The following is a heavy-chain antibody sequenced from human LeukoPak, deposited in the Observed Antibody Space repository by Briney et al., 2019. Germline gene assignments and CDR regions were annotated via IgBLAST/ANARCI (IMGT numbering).Heavy chain of an antibody. CDR3: ARILGTTDAFDI. Sequence: GGSLRLSCAAAGFTINNNYMTWVRQAPGKGQEWVSVSYSGGSSYYADSVKGRFTMSRDSSKNTVNLQMNILTVEDTAVYYCARILGTTDAFDIWGQGTMVTVSS. CDR1: GFTINNNY. J-gene: IGHJ3*02. D-gene: IGHD2/OR15-2a*01. CDR2: SYSGGSS. V-gene: IGHV3-53*01.